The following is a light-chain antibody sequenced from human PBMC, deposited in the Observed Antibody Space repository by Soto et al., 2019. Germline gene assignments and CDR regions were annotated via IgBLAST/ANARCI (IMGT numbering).Light chain of an antibody. CDR3: ATWDDSLNGRV. CDR1: TSNIGTNT. Sequence: QSVLTQPPSASGTPGQRVTISCSGSTSNIGTNTVNWYQQLPGAAPKLLISDDYDRSSRVPDRFSASKSGTSASLAISGLQSEDEAAYHCATWDDSLNGRVFGGGTKLTVL. V-gene: IGLV1-44*01. CDR2: DDY. J-gene: IGLJ2*01.